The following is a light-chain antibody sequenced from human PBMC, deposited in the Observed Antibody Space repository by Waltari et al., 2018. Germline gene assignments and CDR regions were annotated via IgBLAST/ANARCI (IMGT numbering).Light chain of an antibody. J-gene: IGLJ3*02. Sequence: QAEVTQEPSLTVSPGGTVTLTCGSSTAAVTSPHHPYWFLQKPGQVPRTLIYDTDNKHSWTPARFSGSLLGGKAALTLSGAQPEDEAVYYCLLSFYDIRAFGGGTKLTVL. CDR3: LLSFYDIRA. CDR2: DTD. CDR1: TAAVTSPHH. V-gene: IGLV7-46*01.